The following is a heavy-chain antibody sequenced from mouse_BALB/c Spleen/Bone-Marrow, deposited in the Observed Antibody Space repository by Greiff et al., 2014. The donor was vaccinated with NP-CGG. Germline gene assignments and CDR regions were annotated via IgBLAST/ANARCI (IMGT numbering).Heavy chain of an antibody. D-gene: IGHD2-2*01. CDR3: TRGGVYYAYVGAWFAY. J-gene: IGHJ3*01. CDR2: IYPGSGST. Sequence: LQQPGSELVRPGASVKLSCKASGYTFTSYWMHWVKQRPGQGLEWIGNIYPGSGSTNYDEKFKSKATLTVDTSSSTAYMQLSSLTSEDSAVYYCTRGGVYYAYVGAWFAYWGRGTLVTVSA. V-gene: IGHV1S22*01. CDR1: GYTFTSYW.